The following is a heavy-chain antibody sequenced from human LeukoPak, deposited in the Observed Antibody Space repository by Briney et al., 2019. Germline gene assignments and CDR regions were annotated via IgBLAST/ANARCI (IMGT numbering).Heavy chain of an antibody. Sequence: SETLSLTCTVSGYSISSGYCWGWIRQPPGKGLEWIGSIYHSGSTYYNPSLKSRVTISVDTSKNQFSLKLSSVTAADTAVYYCARWHAEFASSGWYRNAFDIWGQGTMVTVSS. V-gene: IGHV4-38-2*02. J-gene: IGHJ3*02. CDR3: ARWHAEFASSGWYRNAFDI. D-gene: IGHD6-19*01. CDR2: IYHSGST. CDR1: GYSISSGYC.